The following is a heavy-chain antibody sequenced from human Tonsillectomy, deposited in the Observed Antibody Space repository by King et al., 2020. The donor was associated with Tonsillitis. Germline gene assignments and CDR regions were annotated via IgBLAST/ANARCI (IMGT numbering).Heavy chain of an antibody. Sequence: VQLVESGGGVVQPGRSLRLSCAASGFTFSRYGMHWVRQAPGKGLEWVAVVSYDGRTKYYADSVMGRFTISRDNSKNTLYLQMNFLRAEDTAVYYCAGDPDYGGKSGFDYWGQGTLVTVSS. J-gene: IGHJ4*02. V-gene: IGHV3-33*05. D-gene: IGHD4-23*01. CDR1: GFTFSRYG. CDR2: VSYDGRTK. CDR3: AGDPDYGGKSGFDY.